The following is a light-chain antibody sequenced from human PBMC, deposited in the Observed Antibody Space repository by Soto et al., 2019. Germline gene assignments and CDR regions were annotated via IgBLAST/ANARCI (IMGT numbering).Light chain of an antibody. CDR2: GAS. Sequence: VVMTQSPAILSVSPGERATLSCRASQSVSSNLAWYQQRPGQAPRLLIYGASTRATGVPARFSGGGSGTEFTLTISSLQSEDCAIYYCQQYHTWPITFGGGTKVDNK. CDR1: QSVSSN. CDR3: QQYHTWPIT. J-gene: IGKJ4*01. V-gene: IGKV3-15*01.